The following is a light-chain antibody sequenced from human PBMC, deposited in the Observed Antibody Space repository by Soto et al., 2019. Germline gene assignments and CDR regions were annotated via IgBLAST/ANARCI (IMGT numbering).Light chain of an antibody. V-gene: IGLV2-23*01. J-gene: IGLJ1*01. CDR2: HGS. CDR1: SSAVGGYNL. Sequence: QSALTQPASVSGSPGQPITISCTGTSSAVGGYNLVSWYQQHPGKAPKLIIYHGSKRPSGVSVRFSGSKSGNTASLAIYGLQAEDEADYYCCSYASSSPDDVSGAGTKLTVL. CDR3: CSYASSSPDDV.